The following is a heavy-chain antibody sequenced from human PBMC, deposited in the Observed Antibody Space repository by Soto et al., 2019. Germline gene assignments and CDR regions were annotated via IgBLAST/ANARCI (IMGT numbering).Heavy chain of an antibody. V-gene: IGHV4-30-4*01. CDR2: IYYSGST. J-gene: IGHJ4*02. CDR1: GGSISSGDYY. Sequence: QVQLRESGPGLVKPSQTLSLTCTVSGGSISSGDYYWSWIRQPPGKGLEWIGYIYYSGSTYYNPSLKSRVTISVDTSKNQFSLKLSSVTAADTAVYYCARAPHIVVVTAIGPFDYWGQGTLVTVSS. CDR3: ARAPHIVVVTAIGPFDY. D-gene: IGHD2-21*02.